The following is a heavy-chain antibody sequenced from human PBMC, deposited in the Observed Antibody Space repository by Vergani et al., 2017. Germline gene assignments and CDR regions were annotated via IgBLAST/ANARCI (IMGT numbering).Heavy chain of an antibody. CDR2: IKSTFDRGTT. CDR3: TTDXRYCGDGSCYWLRDHHYYGMDV. V-gene: IGHV3-15*07. CDR1: GFSFRNAW. Sequence: EVQLVESGGGIVKPGGSLRLSCVASGFSFRNAWMNWVRRTPGKGLEWVGRIKSTFDRGTTDYAAAVNGRFTISRDDSKNTLFLQMNGLKTEDIGVYYCTTDXRYCGDGSCYWLRDHHYYGMDVWGQGTTVTVSS. J-gene: IGHJ6*02. D-gene: IGHD2-21*01.